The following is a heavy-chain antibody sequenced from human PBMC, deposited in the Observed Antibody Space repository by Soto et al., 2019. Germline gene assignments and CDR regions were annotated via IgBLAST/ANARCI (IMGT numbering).Heavy chain of an antibody. CDR1: GGSFSGYY. CDR2: IYSSENT. J-gene: IGHJ4*02. V-gene: IGHV4-34*09. Sequence: SETLSLTCAVYGGSFSGYYWSWIRQPPGKGLEWIGTIYSSENTYYNPSLKSRVTMSADTSKNQFSLKLSSVTAADTAVYYCAVAMTTVTTYDYWGQGTLVTVSS. D-gene: IGHD4-17*01. CDR3: AVAMTTVTTYDY.